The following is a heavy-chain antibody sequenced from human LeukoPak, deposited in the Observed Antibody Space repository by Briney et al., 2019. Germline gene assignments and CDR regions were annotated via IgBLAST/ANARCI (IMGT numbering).Heavy chain of an antibody. CDR3: ARDRDTAMGL. CDR1: GFTFSNYA. V-gene: IGHV3-30-3*01. D-gene: IGHD5-18*01. Sequence: PGGSLRLSCAASGFTFSNYAMHWVRQAPGKGLEWVAIISYDGNDKYYTDSVKGRFTTSRDKSKNTLYLQMNSLRAEDTAVYYCARDRDTAMGLWGQGTLVTVSS. CDR2: ISYDGNDK. J-gene: IGHJ4*02.